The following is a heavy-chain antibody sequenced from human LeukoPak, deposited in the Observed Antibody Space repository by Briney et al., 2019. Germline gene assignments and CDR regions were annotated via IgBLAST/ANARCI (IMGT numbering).Heavy chain of an antibody. D-gene: IGHD6-13*01. Sequence: SVKVSCKASGGTFSSYAISWVRQAPGQGLEWMGRIIPILGIANYAQKFQGRVTITADKSTSTAYMELSSLRSEDTGVYYCARDRSSSWIGVFDYWGQGTLVTVSS. J-gene: IGHJ4*02. V-gene: IGHV1-69*04. CDR1: GGTFSSYA. CDR3: ARDRSSSWIGVFDY. CDR2: IIPILGIA.